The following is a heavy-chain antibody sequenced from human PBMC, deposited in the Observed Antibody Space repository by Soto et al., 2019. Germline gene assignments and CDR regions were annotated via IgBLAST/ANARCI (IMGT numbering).Heavy chain of an antibody. CDR3: ARDFPPYSSSWVYYYYYVMDV. D-gene: IGHD6-13*01. J-gene: IGHJ6*02. CDR1: GFTFSSYA. CDR2: ISYDGSNK. Sequence: GGSLRLSCAASGFTFSSYAMHWVRQAPGKGLEWVAVISYDGSNKYYADSVKGRFTISRDNSKNTLYLQMNSLRAEDTAVYYCARDFPPYSSSWVYYYYYVMDVWGQGTTVTVSS. V-gene: IGHV3-30-3*01.